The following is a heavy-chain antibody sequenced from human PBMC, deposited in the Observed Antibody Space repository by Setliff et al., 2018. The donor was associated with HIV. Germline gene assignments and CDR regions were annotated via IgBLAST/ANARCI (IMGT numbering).Heavy chain of an antibody. CDR1: GFTLSEVS. CDR2: FDPQDGET. J-gene: IGHJ4*02. D-gene: IGHD3-10*01. Sequence: ASVKVSCKVSGFTLSEVSIHWVRQAPGKGLEWMAYFDPQDGETVYAQKFQGRVTMTEETSPDTAYMELSSLTSEDTAIYYCATFYNSGSLTSFDYWGQGTLVTVSS. V-gene: IGHV1-24*01. CDR3: ATFYNSGSLTSFDY.